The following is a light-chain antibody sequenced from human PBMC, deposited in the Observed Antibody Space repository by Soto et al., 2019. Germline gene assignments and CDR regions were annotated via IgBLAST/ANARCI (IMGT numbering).Light chain of an antibody. V-gene: IGKV4-1*01. J-gene: IGKJ4*01. CDR1: QSLLFSSNNKNY. CDR2: WAS. CDR3: QQYYSPPLS. Sequence: DIVMTQSPDSLAVSLGERATINCKSSQSLLFSSNNKNYLAWYQQKGGQPPKLLIYWASTRESGVPDRFSGSGSGPDFTLTITSLKAEDVAVYYCQQYYSPPLSFXGGTKADIK.